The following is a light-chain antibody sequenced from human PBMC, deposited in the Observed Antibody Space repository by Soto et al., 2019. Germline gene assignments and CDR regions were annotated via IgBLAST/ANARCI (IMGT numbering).Light chain of an antibody. CDR1: QSLLLITVETF. CDR2: EVS. V-gene: IGKV2D-29*02. J-gene: IGKJ5*01. Sequence: VITQTPLSLSVTPGQPASISCKCRQSLLLITVETFLVWYLQKPGQSPQLLIYEVSTRVSGVPDRFSGSGSGTDFTLEISRVETDDVGIYYCMQSTLLPPPFGQGTLVEI. CDR3: MQSTLLPPP.